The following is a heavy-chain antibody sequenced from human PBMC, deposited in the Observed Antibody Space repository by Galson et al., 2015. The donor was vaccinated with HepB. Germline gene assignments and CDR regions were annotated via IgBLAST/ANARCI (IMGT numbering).Heavy chain of an antibody. CDR1: GFTFSSYS. Sequence: SLRLSCAASGFTFSSYSMNWVRQAPGKGLEWVSSISSSSSYIYYADSVKGRFTISRDNAKNSLYLQMNSLRAEDTAVYYCARGAVGDSSGYYLWGQGTLVTVSS. V-gene: IGHV3-21*03. CDR3: ARGAVGDSSGYYL. D-gene: IGHD3-22*01. J-gene: IGHJ4*02. CDR2: ISSSSSYI.